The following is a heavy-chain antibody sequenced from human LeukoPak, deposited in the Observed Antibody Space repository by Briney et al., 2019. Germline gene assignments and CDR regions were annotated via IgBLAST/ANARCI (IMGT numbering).Heavy chain of an antibody. D-gene: IGHD3-10*01. CDR3: AADPLGYYYGSGSLS. Sequence: SVKVSCKASGFTFTSSAMQWVRQARGQRLEWIGWIVVGSGNTNYAQKFQERVTITRDMSTSTAYMELSSLRSEDTAVYYCAADPLGYYYGSGSLSWGQGTLVTVSS. V-gene: IGHV1-58*02. CDR2: IVVGSGNT. CDR1: GFTFTSSA. J-gene: IGHJ5*02.